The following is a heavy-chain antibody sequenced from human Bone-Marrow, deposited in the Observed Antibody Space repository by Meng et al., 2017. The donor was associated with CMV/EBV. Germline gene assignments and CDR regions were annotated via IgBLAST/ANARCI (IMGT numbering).Heavy chain of an antibody. CDR1: GGSFSGYY. Sequence: GSLRLSCAAYGGSFSGYYWSWIRQPPGKGLEWIGEINHSGSTNYNPSLKSRVTISVDTSKNQFSLKLSSVTAADTAVYYCAREIRADSTYYYYYYGMDVWGQGTTVTVSS. CDR2: INHSGST. D-gene: IGHD6-13*01. V-gene: IGHV4-34*01. CDR3: AREIRADSTYYYYYYGMDV. J-gene: IGHJ6*02.